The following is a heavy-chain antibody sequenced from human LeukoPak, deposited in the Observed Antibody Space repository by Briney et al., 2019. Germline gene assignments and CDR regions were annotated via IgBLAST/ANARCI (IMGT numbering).Heavy chain of an antibody. CDR3: ARDLRMVRGVHFDY. V-gene: IGHV1-2*02. CDR2: INPNSGGT. J-gene: IGHJ4*02. D-gene: IGHD3-10*01. Sequence: ASVKVSCKASGYTFTGYYMHWVRQVPGQGLEWMGWINPNSGGTNYAQKFQGRVTMTRDTSISTAYMELSRLRSDDTAVYYCARDLRMVRGVHFDYWGQGTLVTVSS. CDR1: GYTFTGYY.